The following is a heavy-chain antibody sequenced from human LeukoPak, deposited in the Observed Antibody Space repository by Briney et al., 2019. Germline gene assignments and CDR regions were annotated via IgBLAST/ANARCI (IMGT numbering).Heavy chain of an antibody. CDR3: ARDRGSGSATSF. CDR1: GFTFSSYS. V-gene: IGHV3-21*01. Sequence: KAGGSLRLSCAASGFTFSSYSMNWVRQAPGKGLEWVSSISSSSSYIYYADSVKGRSTISRDNAKNSLYLQMNSLRAEDTAVYYCARDRGSGSATSFWGQGTLVTVSS. CDR2: ISSSSSYI. D-gene: IGHD3-10*01. J-gene: IGHJ4*02.